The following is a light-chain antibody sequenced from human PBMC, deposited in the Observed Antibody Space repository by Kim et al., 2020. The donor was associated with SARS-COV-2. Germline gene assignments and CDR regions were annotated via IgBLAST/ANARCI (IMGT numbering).Light chain of an antibody. CDR3: QTWGTGIHVV. CDR1: SGHSSYA. CDR2: LNSDGSH. Sequence: VKLTCTLSSGHSSYAIAWHQQQPEKGPRYLMKLNSDGSHSKGDGIPARFSGYSSGAERYLTISRLQSEDEADYYCQTWGTGIHVVFGGGTKLTVL. J-gene: IGLJ2*01. V-gene: IGLV4-69*01.